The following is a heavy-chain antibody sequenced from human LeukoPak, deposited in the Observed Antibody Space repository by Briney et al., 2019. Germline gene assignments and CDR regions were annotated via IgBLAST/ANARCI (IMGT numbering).Heavy chain of an antibody. CDR1: GFTFSSYG. D-gene: IGHD3-3*01. V-gene: IGHV3-33*01. CDR2: IWYDGSNK. J-gene: IGHJ6*02. Sequence: GGSLRLSCAASGFTFSSYGMPWVRQAPGKGLEWVAVIWYDGSNKYYADSVKGRFTISRDNSKNTLYLQMNSLRAEDTAVYYCARGDFWSGYPMFGSGMDVWGQGTTVTVSS. CDR3: ARGDFWSGYPMFGSGMDV.